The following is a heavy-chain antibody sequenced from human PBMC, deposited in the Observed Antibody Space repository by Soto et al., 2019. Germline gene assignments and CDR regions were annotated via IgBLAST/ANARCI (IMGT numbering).Heavy chain of an antibody. D-gene: IGHD2-15*01. V-gene: IGHV3-30*18. CDR3: AKDIVVVVAAEPSFDH. CDR2: ISYDGSNK. J-gene: IGHJ4*02. CDR1: GFTFSSYG. Sequence: QVQLVESGGGVVQPGRSLRLSCAASGFTFSSYGMHWVRQAPGKGLEWVAVISYDGSNKYYADSVKGRFTISRDNSKNTLYLQMNSLRAEDTAVYYCAKDIVVVVAAEPSFDHWGQGTLVTVSS.